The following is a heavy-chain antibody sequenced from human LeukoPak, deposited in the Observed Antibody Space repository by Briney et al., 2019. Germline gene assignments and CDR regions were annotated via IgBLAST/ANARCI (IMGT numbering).Heavy chain of an antibody. V-gene: IGHV3-15*01. J-gene: IGHJ4*02. CDR3: TTAAESWLQPDY. CDR1: GFTFSNVG. D-gene: IGHD5-24*01. CDR2: IKSNTDGGTT. Sequence: GGSLRLSCAPSGFTFSNVGVSWVRQAPGKGLEWVGRIKSNTDGGTTHYAVPVKGRFTISRDDSKNTLYLQMNSLKTEDTALYYCTTAAESWLQPDYWGQGTRVTVSS.